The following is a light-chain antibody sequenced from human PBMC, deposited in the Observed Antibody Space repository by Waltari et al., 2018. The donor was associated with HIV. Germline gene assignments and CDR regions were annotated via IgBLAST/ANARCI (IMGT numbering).Light chain of an antibody. CDR1: SSNIGNDN. CDR3: VGWDASLSAYV. Sequence: QSVLTQPPSASGTPGQRVTISCSGSSSNIGNDNVYWYQQLPGTAPKLLIYKNYQPPSGVPDRFAGSKSGTSASLAISGLRSEDEADYYCVGWDASLSAYVFGTGTKVTIL. CDR2: KNY. J-gene: IGLJ1*01. V-gene: IGLV1-47*01.